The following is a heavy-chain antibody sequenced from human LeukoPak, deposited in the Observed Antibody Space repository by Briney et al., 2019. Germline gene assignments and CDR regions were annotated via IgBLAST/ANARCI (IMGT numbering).Heavy chain of an antibody. CDR3: ARALTIFGVVIFSFDP. CDR2: INTNTGNP. J-gene: IGHJ5*02. V-gene: IGHV7-4-1*02. CDR1: GYTFTSYA. D-gene: IGHD3-3*01. Sequence: ASVKVSRKASGYTFTSYAMNWVRQAPGQGLEWMGWINTNTGNPTYAQGFTGRFVFSLDTSVSTAYLQISSLKAEDTAVYYCARALTIFGVVIFSFDPWGQGTLVTVSS.